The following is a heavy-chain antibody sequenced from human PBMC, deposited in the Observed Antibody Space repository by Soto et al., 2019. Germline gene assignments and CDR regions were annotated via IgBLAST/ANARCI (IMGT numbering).Heavy chain of an antibody. D-gene: IGHD3-10*01. Sequence: SETLSLTCTVSGGSISSYYWSWIRQPPGKGLEWIGYIYYSGSTNYNPSLKSRVTISVDTSKNQFSPKLSSVTAADTAVYYCARGWFGTGPNYGMDVWGQGTTVTVSS. CDR1: GGSISSYY. V-gene: IGHV4-59*01. CDR3: ARGWFGTGPNYGMDV. J-gene: IGHJ6*02. CDR2: IYYSGST.